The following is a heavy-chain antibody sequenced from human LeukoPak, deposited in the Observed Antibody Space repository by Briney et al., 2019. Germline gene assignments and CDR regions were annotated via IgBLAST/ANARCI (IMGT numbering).Heavy chain of an antibody. CDR1: GYTFTSYD. V-gene: IGHV1-8*01. CDR3: ARGKKAKAPNIEY. CDR2: MNPNSGNT. Sequence: ASVKVSCKASGYTFTSYDINWVRQATGQGLEWMGWMNPNSGNTGYAQKFQGRVTMTRNNSISTTYMELSSLKSEGTAVYYCARGKKAKAPNIEYWGQGTLVTGSS. D-gene: IGHD1-26*01. J-gene: IGHJ4*03.